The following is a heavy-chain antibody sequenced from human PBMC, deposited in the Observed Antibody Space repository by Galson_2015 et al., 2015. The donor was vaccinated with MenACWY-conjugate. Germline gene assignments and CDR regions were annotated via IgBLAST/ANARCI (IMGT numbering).Heavy chain of an antibody. CDR2: IAFDGSST. Sequence: SLRLSCAASGFTFSTYWMHWVRHAPGKGLVWVSRIAFDGSSTRYADSVKGRFIISRDNAKNTLYLQMNSLRAEDTAVYYCVRGVNQGIYWGQGTLVTVSS. CDR1: GFTFSTYW. V-gene: IGHV3-74*01. CDR3: VRGVNQGIY. J-gene: IGHJ4*02.